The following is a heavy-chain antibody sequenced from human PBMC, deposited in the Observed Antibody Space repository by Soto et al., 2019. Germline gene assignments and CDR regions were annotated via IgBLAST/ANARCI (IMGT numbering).Heavy chain of an antibody. D-gene: IGHD6-13*01. J-gene: IGHJ5*02. Sequence: QVHLQESGPGLVKSSQTLSLTCTVSGASINSGGFYWSWVRQFPGKGLEWIGYIDYRGRTFYNPSLKSRATISRDTSKNQFSLEVNSATAADTAVFFCARVSAAGTRWFDPWGQGTLVTVS. CDR2: IDYRGRT. V-gene: IGHV4-31*03. CDR3: ARVSAAGTRWFDP. CDR1: GASINSGGFY.